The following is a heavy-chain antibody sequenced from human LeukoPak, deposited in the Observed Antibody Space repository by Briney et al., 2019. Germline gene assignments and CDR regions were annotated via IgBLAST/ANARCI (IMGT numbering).Heavy chain of an antibody. J-gene: IGHJ3*02. D-gene: IGHD5-18*01. Sequence: SETLSLTCTVSGDSISSDYYWGWVRPPPGKGLECIGSIYHSGNTFYNPSLKSRLTISVDTSKNQFSLRLNSVTAADTAVYYCARDTYGYAAFDIWGQGTMVTVSS. CDR3: ARDTYGYAAFDI. V-gene: IGHV4-38-2*02. CDR1: GDSISSDYY. CDR2: IYHSGNT.